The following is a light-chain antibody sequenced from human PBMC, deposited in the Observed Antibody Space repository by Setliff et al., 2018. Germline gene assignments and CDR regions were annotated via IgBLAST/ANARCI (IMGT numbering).Light chain of an antibody. CDR2: AAS. J-gene: IGKJ1*01. V-gene: IGKV1-39*01. CDR3: QQSYSTPWT. Sequence: DIQMTQSPSSLSASVGDRVSITCRASQSISNYLNWYQQKPGKAPKLLIYAASSLQSGVPSRFSGSGSGTDFTLTISSLQPEDFATYYCQQSYSTPWTFGQGTKWISN. CDR1: QSISNY.